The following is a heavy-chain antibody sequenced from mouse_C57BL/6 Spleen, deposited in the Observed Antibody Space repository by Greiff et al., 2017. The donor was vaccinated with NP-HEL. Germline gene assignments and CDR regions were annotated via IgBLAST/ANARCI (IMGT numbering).Heavy chain of an antibody. Sequence: EVQRVESGEGLVKPGGSLKLSCAASGFTFSSYAMSWVRPTPEKRLEWVAYISSGGDYIYSADTLKGRFTISRDNARNTLYLQMSSLKSEDTAMYDCTRELGYWYFDVWGTGTTVTVSS. D-gene: IGHD4-1*01. V-gene: IGHV5-9-1*02. CDR1: GFTFSSYA. J-gene: IGHJ1*03. CDR2: ISSGGDYI. CDR3: TRELGYWYFDV.